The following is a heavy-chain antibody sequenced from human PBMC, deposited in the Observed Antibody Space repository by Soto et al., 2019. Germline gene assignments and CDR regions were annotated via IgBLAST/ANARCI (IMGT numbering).Heavy chain of an antibody. V-gene: IGHV3-23*01. Sequence: EVHLLESGGGLVQPGGSLRLSCAASGFTFSSYAMNWVRQAPGMGLEWVSTISISGGRTYYADSVKGRFTISRDNSKNTLYLQMNSLRAEDTAVYYCAKNIGGNYYFDYWGQGTLVTVSS. CDR2: ISISGGRT. J-gene: IGHJ4*02. CDR1: GFTFSSYA. CDR3: AKNIGGNYYFDY. D-gene: IGHD1-26*01.